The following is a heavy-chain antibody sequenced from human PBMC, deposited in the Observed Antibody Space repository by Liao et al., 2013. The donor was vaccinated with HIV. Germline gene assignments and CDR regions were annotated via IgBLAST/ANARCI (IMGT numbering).Heavy chain of an antibody. CDR3: ARVEEVIDDNWFDP. Sequence: QVQLQESGPGLVKPSQTLSLTCTVSGGSISSGSYYWSWIRQPAGKGLEWIGRIYTSGSTNYNPSLKSRVTMSVDTSKNQFSLKLSSVTAADTAVYYCARVEEVIDDNWFDPVGPGNPGHRLL. CDR2: IYTSGST. V-gene: IGHV4-61*02. CDR1: GGSISSGSYY. J-gene: IGHJ5*02. D-gene: IGHD2-21*01.